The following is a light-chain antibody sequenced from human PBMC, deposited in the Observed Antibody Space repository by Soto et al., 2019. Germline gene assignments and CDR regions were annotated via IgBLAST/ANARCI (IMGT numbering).Light chain of an antibody. CDR2: YDS. V-gene: IGLV3-21*04. CDR1: NIGSKS. Sequence: SSELTQPPSVSVAPGKTARSTCGGNNIGSKSVHWYQQKPGQAPVLVIYYDSDRPSGIPERFSGSNSGNTATLTISRVEAGDEADYYCQVWDSSSDHYVFGTGTKLTVL. J-gene: IGLJ1*01. CDR3: QVWDSSSDHYV.